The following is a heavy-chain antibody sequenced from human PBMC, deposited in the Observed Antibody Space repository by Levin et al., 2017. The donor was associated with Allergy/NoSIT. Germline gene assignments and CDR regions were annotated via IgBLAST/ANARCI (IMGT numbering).Heavy chain of an antibody. Sequence: SETLSLTCAVSGGSTSSNNWWSWVRQPPGKGLEWIGEIYHNGGTNYNPSLKSRITMSVDNSKNQVSLRLSSVTAADSAMYYGAREAGAGTFKGFDYWGQGALVTVSS. J-gene: IGHJ4*02. V-gene: IGHV4-4*02. D-gene: IGHD3-10*01. CDR2: IYHNGGT. CDR1: GGSTSSNNW. CDR3: AREAGAGTFKGFDY.